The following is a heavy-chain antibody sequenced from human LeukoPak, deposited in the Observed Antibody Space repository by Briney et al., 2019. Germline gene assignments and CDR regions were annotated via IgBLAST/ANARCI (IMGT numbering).Heavy chain of an antibody. CDR2: ISSSSNTI. J-gene: IGHJ2*01. CDR3: ARGGRTVAGTVWYFDL. D-gene: IGHD6-19*01. CDR1: GFTFSFYS. Sequence: GGSLRLSCAASGFTFSFYSMNWVRQAPGKGLEWVSYISSSSNTIYYAGSVKGRFTISRDNAKNSLYLQINSLRAEDTAVYYCARGGRTVAGTVWYFDLWGRGTLVTVSS. V-gene: IGHV3-48*01.